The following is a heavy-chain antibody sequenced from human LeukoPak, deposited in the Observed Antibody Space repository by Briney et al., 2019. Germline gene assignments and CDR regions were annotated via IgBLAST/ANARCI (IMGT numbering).Heavy chain of an antibody. CDR1: GFTVSSNY. J-gene: IGHJ4*02. D-gene: IGHD5-12*01. CDR2: IYSGGNT. CDR3: AKSRSGSANYYFDN. Sequence: GGSLRLSCAASGFTVSSNYMSWVRQAPGKGLEWVSVIYSGGNTYYADSVKGRFTISRDNSKNTLNLQMNSLRAEDTAVYYCAKSRSGSANYYFDNWDPGTLVSVSS. V-gene: IGHV3-66*01.